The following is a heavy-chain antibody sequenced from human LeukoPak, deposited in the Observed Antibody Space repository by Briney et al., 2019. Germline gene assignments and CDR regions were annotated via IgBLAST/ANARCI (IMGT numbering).Heavy chain of an antibody. CDR2: IFPGDSDT. CDR3: ARSYGSGSFDAFDM. V-gene: IGHV5-51*01. CDR1: GCSFTSYW. D-gene: IGHD3-10*01. J-gene: IGHJ3*02. Sequence: GESLKISCKGSGCSFTSYWIGWVRQMPGKGLEWMGIIFPGDSDTRYSPSFQGQVTISVDKSINTAYLQWSSLKASDTAMYHCARSYGSGSFDAFDMWGQGTMVTVSS.